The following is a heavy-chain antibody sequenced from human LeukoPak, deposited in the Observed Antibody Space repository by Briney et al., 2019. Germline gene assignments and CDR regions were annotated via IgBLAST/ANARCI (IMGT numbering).Heavy chain of an antibody. D-gene: IGHD6-13*01. CDR2: ISGSGGST. V-gene: IGHV3-23*01. Sequence: GGSLRLSCAASGFTFSSYSMNWVRQAPGKGLEWVSAISGSGGSTYYADSVKGRFTISRDNSKNTLYLQMNSLRAEDTAVYYCAKDLRIAAAGTIEYFQHWGQGTLVTVSS. CDR1: GFTFSSYS. CDR3: AKDLRIAAAGTIEYFQH. J-gene: IGHJ1*01.